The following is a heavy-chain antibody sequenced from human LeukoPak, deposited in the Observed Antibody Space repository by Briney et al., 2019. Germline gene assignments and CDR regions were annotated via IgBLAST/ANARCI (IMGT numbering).Heavy chain of an antibody. Sequence: GGSLRLSCAASGFTFDDYTMHWVRQAPGKGLEWVSLISWDGGSSYYADSVKGRFTISRDNSKNSLYLQMNSLRTEDTALYYCAKAPGGEMAIDYWGQGTLVTVSS. CDR3: AKAPGGEMAIDY. CDR1: GFTFDDYT. CDR2: ISWDGGSS. V-gene: IGHV3-43*01. D-gene: IGHD5-24*01. J-gene: IGHJ4*02.